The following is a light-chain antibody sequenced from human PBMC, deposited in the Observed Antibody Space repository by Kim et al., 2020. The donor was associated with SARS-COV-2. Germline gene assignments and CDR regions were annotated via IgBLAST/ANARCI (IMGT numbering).Light chain of an antibody. CDR3: QQRNRWPLT. CDR1: QSVDNF. V-gene: IGKV3-11*01. J-gene: IGKJ4*01. CDR2: GAS. Sequence: LSPGQRATLSCRASQSVDNFLAWYQQKPGQAPRLVIYGASNRATGIPARFSGSGSGTDFTLAITSLEPEDFAIYYCQQRNRWPLTFGGGTKVDIK.